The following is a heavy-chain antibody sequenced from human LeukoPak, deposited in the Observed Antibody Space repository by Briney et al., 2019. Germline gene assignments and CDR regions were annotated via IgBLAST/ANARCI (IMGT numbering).Heavy chain of an antibody. D-gene: IGHD3-9*01. Sequence: SETLSLTCTVSGGSISSGGYYWSWIRQPPGKGLEWIGYIYYSGSTNYNPSLKSRVTISVDTSKNQFSLKPSSVTAADTAVYYCARVNYDILTGYLDYWGQGTLVTVSS. J-gene: IGHJ4*02. CDR3: ARVNYDILTGYLDY. CDR2: IYYSGST. V-gene: IGHV4-61*08. CDR1: GGSISSGGYY.